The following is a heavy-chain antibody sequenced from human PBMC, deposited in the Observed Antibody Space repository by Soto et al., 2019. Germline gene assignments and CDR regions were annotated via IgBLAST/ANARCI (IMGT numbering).Heavy chain of an antibody. J-gene: IGHJ4*02. CDR3: ARDLMITSDPPFDY. D-gene: IGHD3-16*01. V-gene: IGHV1-3*01. CDR1: GYTFTSYA. Sequence: ASVKVSCKASGYTFTSYAMHWVRQAPGQRLEWMGWINAGNGNTKYSQKFQGRVTITRDTSAGTAYMELSNLRSEDTAVYYCARDLMITSDPPFDYWGQGTLVTVSS. CDR2: INAGNGNT.